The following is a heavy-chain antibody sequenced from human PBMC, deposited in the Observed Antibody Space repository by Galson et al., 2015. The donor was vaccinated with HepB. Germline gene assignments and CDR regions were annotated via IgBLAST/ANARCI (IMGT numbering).Heavy chain of an antibody. D-gene: IGHD3-22*01. V-gene: IGHV3-48*02. J-gene: IGHJ3*02. CDR3: ARDRMIVVVNYPGPDAFDI. CDR1: GFTFSSYS. CDR2: ISSSSSTI. Sequence: SLRLSCAASGFTFSSYSMDWVRQAPGKGLEWVSYISSSSSTIYYADSVKGRFTISRDNARNSLYLQMNSLRDEDTAVYYCARDRMIVVVNYPGPDAFDIWGQGTMVTVSS.